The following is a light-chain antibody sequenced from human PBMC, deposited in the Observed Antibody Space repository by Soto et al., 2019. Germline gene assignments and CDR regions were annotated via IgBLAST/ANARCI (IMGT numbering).Light chain of an antibody. V-gene: IGLV2-14*01. CDR1: SSDVGGYNY. J-gene: IGLJ3*02. Sequence: QSVLTQPASVSGSPGQSITISCTGTSSDVGGYNYVSWYQQHPGKAPKLMIYEVSNRPSGVSNRFSGSKSGNTASLTISGLQAEDEADYYCSSYTSSSXWXXGGGXXLTVL. CDR3: SSYTSSSXWX. CDR2: EVS.